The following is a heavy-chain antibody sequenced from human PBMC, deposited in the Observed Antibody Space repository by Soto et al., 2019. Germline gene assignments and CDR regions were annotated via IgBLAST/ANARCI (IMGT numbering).Heavy chain of an antibody. V-gene: IGHV1-46*01. CDR1: GYTFTSYY. Sequence: ASVKVSCKASGYTFTSYYMHWVRQAPGQGLEWMGIINPSGGSTSYAQKFQGRVTITADESTSTAYMELSSLRSEDTAVYYCASGYSYGYRLLWFDPWGQGTLVTVSS. CDR3: ASGYSYGYRLLWFDP. D-gene: IGHD5-18*01. CDR2: INPSGGST. J-gene: IGHJ5*02.